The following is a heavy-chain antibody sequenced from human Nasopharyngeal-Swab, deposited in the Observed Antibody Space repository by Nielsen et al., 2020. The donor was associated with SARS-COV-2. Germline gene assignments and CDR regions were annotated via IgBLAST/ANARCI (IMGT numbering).Heavy chain of an antibody. CDR3: ARTPYSTRGLDFDY. CDR2: IDWDDDK. D-gene: IGHD2/OR15-2a*01. CDR1: GFSLSTSGMC. J-gene: IGHJ4*02. Sequence: SGPTLVKPPQTLTLTCTFSGFSLSTSGMCVSWIRQPPGKALEWLARIDWDDDKYYSTSLKTRLTISKDTSKTQVVLTMTNMDPVDTATYYCARTPYSTRGLDFDYWGQGTLVTVSS. V-gene: IGHV2-70*11.